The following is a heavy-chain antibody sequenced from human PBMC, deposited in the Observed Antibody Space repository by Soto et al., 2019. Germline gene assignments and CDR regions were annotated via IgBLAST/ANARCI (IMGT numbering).Heavy chain of an antibody. V-gene: IGHV4-31*03. CDR3: ARGGSGDIVVVAAIDY. J-gene: IGHJ4*02. CDR1: GGSISSGNYY. Sequence: QVQLQESGPGLVKPSQTLSLTCTVSGGSISSGNYYWRWIRQHPGKGLEWMGYIFYSGSTYYNPSLKSRVTISVDTSKNQFSLKLSSVTAADTAVYYCARGGSGDIVVVAAIDYWGQGTLVTVSS. CDR2: IFYSGST. D-gene: IGHD2-15*01.